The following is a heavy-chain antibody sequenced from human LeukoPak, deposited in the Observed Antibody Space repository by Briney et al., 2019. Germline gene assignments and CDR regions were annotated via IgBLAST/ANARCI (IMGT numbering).Heavy chain of an antibody. J-gene: IGHJ3*02. D-gene: IGHD3-9*01. CDR3: ARVYYDILTGYSADAFDI. Sequence: ETLSLTCAVYGGSFSGYYWSWIRQPAGKGLEWIGRIYTSGSTNYNPSLKSRVTISVDTSKNQFSLKLSSVTAADTAVYYCARVYYDILTGYSADAFDIWGQGTMVTVSS. V-gene: IGHV4-59*10. CDR1: GGSFSGYY. CDR2: IYTSGST.